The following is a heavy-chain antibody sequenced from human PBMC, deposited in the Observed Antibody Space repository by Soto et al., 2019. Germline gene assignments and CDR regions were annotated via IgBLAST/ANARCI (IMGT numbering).Heavy chain of an antibody. CDR3: ARDQSIAAAGTADYGMDV. J-gene: IGHJ6*02. V-gene: IGHV1-2*04. Sequence: ASVKVSCKASGYTFTGYYMHWVRQAPGQGLEWMGWINPNSGGTNYAQKFQGWVTMTRDTSISTAYMELSRLRSDDTAVYYCARDQSIAAAGTADYGMDVWGQGTTVTVSS. CDR2: INPNSGGT. CDR1: GYTFTGYY. D-gene: IGHD6-13*01.